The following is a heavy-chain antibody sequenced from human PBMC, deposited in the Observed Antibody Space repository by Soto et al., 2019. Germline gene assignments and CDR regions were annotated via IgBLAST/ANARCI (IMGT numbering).Heavy chain of an antibody. CDR3: ARDRVDYYDSSGYYYRSFAFDI. CDR1: GFTFSSYS. J-gene: IGHJ3*02. Sequence: EVQLVESGGGLVKPGGSLRLSCAASGFTFSSYSMNWVRQAPGKGLEWVSSISSSSSYIYYADSVKVRFTISRDNAKNSLYLQMNSLRAEDTAVYYCARDRVDYYDSSGYYYRSFAFDIWGQGTMVTVSS. CDR2: ISSSSSYI. D-gene: IGHD3-22*01. V-gene: IGHV3-21*01.